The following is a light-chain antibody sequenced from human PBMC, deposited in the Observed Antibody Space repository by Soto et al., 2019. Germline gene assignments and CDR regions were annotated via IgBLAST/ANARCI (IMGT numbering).Light chain of an antibody. V-gene: IGKV3-11*01. CDR2: DAS. Sequence: EVVLTQSPATLSFSPGERATLSCRASRSVSSHLAWYQQKPGQAPRLLIYDASNRATGIPARFTGSGSGTDFTLTISSLEPEDFAVYYCQQRSNWPLYTFGQGTRLEIK. J-gene: IGKJ2*01. CDR1: RSVSSH. CDR3: QQRSNWPLYT.